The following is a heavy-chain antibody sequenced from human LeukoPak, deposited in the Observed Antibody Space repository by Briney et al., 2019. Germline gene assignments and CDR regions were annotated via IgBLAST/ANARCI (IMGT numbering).Heavy chain of an antibody. CDR3: ARAKRNGFDI. V-gene: IGHV3-23*01. CDR1: GFSFSSYA. Sequence: GGSLRLSCAASGFSFSSYAMSWVRQAPGEGLEWVSTISGSGGSTYYADSVKGRFTISRDNSKNTLYLQMNSLRAEDTAVYYCARAKRNGFDIWGQGAMVTVSS. CDR2: ISGSGGST. J-gene: IGHJ3*02.